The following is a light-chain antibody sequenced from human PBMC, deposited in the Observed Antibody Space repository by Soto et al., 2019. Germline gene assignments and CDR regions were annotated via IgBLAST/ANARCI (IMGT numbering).Light chain of an antibody. V-gene: IGKV1-12*01. CDR2: AAS. Sequence: DIQMTQSPFSVSASVGDRVSFTCRASQGISGWLAWYQQKPGQAPKLLIYAASNLPSGIPSRFSGSGSGTEFTLTISSLLSDDFAVYYCQQYDTSPRTFGRGTKVDIK. J-gene: IGKJ1*01. CDR3: QQYDTSPRT. CDR1: QGISGW.